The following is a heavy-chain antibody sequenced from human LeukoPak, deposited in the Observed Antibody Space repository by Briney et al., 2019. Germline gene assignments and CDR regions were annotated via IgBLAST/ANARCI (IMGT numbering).Heavy chain of an antibody. CDR3: ARVVYYDFWSGYQYYFDY. Sequence: ASVKVSCKASGYTFTGYYMRWVRQAPGQGLEWMGWINPNSGGTNYAQKFQGRVTMTRDTSTSTVYMELSSLRSEDTAVYYCARVVYYDFWSGYQYYFDYWGQGTLVTVSS. CDR2: INPNSGGT. D-gene: IGHD3-3*01. CDR1: GYTFTGYY. J-gene: IGHJ4*02. V-gene: IGHV1-2*02.